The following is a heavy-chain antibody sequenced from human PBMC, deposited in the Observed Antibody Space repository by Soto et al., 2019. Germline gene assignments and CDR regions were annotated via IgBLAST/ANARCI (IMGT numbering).Heavy chain of an antibody. CDR3: ARNGRTGTLYYSGMDV. V-gene: IGHV1-69*12. CDR1: GGTFSSYA. Sequence: QIQLVQSGAEVKKPGSSVKVSCKASGGTFSSYAISWVRQAPGQGLEWMGGIIPIFGTANYAQKFQGRVTITADDSTSTAYMELSSLRSEDTAVYYCARNGRTGTLYYSGMDVWGQGTTVTVSS. CDR2: IIPIFGTA. J-gene: IGHJ6*02. D-gene: IGHD1-1*01.